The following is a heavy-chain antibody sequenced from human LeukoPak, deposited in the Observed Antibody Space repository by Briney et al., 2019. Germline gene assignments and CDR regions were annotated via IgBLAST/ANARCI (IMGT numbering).Heavy chain of an antibody. Sequence: ASVKVSCKASGYTFTSCDFNWVRQATGQGLEWMGWMNPNNGNTGYAQKFQGRVTMTRNTSISTAYMELSSLRSEDTAVYYCARQTYYYGSGSYDYWGQGTLVTVSS. CDR2: MNPNNGNT. CDR1: GYTFTSCD. V-gene: IGHV1-8*01. J-gene: IGHJ4*02. D-gene: IGHD3-10*01. CDR3: ARQTYYYGSGSYDY.